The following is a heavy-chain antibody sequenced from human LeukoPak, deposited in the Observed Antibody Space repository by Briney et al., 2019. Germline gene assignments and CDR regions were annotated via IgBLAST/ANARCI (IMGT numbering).Heavy chain of an antibody. V-gene: IGHV1-2*02. CDR1: GYTFTGYY. CDR2: INPNSGGT. J-gene: IGHJ4*02. Sequence: ASVKVSCKASGYTFTGYYMHWVRQAPGQGLEWMGWINPNSGGTNYAQKFQGRVTMTRDTSISTAYMELSRLRSDDTAVYYCARDYSGYDNGFDYWGQGTLVTVSP. CDR3: ARDYSGYDNGFDY. D-gene: IGHD5-12*01.